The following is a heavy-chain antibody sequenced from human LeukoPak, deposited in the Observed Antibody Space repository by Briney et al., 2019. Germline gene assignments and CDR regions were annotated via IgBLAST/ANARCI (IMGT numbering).Heavy chain of an antibody. V-gene: IGHV4-39*07. D-gene: IGHD5-12*01. Sequence: SETLSLTCTVSGGSISSSSYYWGWIRRPPGKGLEWLGSISYSGSTHYSPSLKSRVTISVDTSKNQFSLKLSSVTAADTAVYYCASGYSGYDALDYWGQGTLVTVSS. CDR1: GGSISSSSYY. J-gene: IGHJ4*02. CDR2: ISYSGST. CDR3: ASGYSGYDALDY.